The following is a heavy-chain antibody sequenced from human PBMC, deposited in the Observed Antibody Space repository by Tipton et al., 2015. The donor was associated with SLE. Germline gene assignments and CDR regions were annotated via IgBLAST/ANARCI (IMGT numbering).Heavy chain of an antibody. V-gene: IGHV3-48*03. CDR2: MTSSGDKI. Sequence: SLRLSCVASGFPFSSYEMNWVRQAPGKGLEWVSYMTSSGDKIYYADSVRGRFSISRDNAKNSLYLQMNSLRAEDTAVYYCARDGRRDGYNGRGAYYYYNFAMDVWGQGTTVTVSS. D-gene: IGHD5-24*01. J-gene: IGHJ6*02. CDR1: GFPFSSYE. CDR3: ARDGRRDGYNGRGAYYYYNFAMDV.